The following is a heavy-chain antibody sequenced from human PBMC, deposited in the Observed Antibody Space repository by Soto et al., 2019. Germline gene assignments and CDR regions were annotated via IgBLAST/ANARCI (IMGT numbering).Heavy chain of an antibody. V-gene: IGHV3-30*03. CDR1: GFTFGNYW. D-gene: IGHD2-21*02. CDR3: ARDRFSYCGGDCPMDV. J-gene: IGHJ6*02. CDR2: ISYDGSNK. Sequence: XGSLRLACTASGFTFGNYWMVWVRQAPGKGLEWVAVISYDGSNKYYADSVKGRFTVSRDNSKNTLYLQMNSLRAEDTAVYYCARDRFSYCGGDCPMDVWGQGTTVTVSS.